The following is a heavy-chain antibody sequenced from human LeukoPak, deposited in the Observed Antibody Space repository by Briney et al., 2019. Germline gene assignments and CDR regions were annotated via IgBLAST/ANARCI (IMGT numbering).Heavy chain of an antibody. Sequence: SSETLSLTCTVSGGSISSYYWSWIRQPPGKGLEWIGYIYYSGSTNYNPSLKSRVTISVDTSKNQFSLKLSSVTAADTAVYYCASGGHGSSWHAPFDYWGQGTLVTVSS. CDR2: IYYSGST. V-gene: IGHV4-59*01. J-gene: IGHJ4*02. D-gene: IGHD6-13*01. CDR3: ASGGHGSSWHAPFDY. CDR1: GGSISSYY.